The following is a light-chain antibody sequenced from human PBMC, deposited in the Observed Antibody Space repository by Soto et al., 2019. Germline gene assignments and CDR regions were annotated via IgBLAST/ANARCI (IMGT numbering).Light chain of an antibody. Sequence: EIVMTQSPATLSVSPGERATLSCRASQSVSSDLAWYHQKPGQAPRLLIYGASTRATGIPARFSGSGSGTEFTLTISSLQPEDFATYYCQQANSFPGAFGQGTRLEIK. CDR2: GAS. V-gene: IGKV3-15*01. J-gene: IGKJ5*01. CDR3: QQANSFPGA. CDR1: QSVSSD.